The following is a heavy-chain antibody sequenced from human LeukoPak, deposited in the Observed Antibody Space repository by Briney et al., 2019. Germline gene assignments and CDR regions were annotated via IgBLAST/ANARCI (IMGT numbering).Heavy chain of an antibody. CDR2: ISAYNGNT. D-gene: IGHD2-2*01. J-gene: IGHJ4*02. CDR1: GGTFSSYA. Sequence: GASVKVSCKASGGTFSSYAISWVRQAPGQGLEWMGWISAYNGNTNYAQKLQGRVTMTTDTSTSTAYMELRSLRSDDTAVYYCARDMGSVVVPAANDYWGQGTLVTVSS. V-gene: IGHV1-18*01. CDR3: ARDMGSVVVPAANDY.